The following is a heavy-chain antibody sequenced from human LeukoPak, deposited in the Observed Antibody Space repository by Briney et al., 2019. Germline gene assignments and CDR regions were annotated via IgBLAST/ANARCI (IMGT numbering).Heavy chain of an antibody. Sequence: SETLSLTCTVSGGSISSSSYYWGWIRQPPGKGLEWIGEINHSGSTNYNPSLKSRVTQSVDTSKNQFALELGALTRPGTALDYCARESSRSPDWFDPWGQGTLVTVSS. CDR3: ARESSRSPDWFDP. D-gene: IGHD1-26*01. CDR2: INHSGST. CDR1: GGSISSSSYY. V-gene: IGHV4-39*06. J-gene: IGHJ5*02.